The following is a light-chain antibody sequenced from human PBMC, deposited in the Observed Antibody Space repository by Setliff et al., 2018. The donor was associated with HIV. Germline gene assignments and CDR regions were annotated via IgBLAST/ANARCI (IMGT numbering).Light chain of an antibody. CDR3: AAWDDSLNGSV. Sequence: QSVLTQPPSASGAPGQRVTISCSGSTSNIGSHSVHWYQQVPGTAPKLLIFRNNQRPSGVPDRFAGSRSGTSASLDITGLRSEDEADYFCAAWDDSLNGSVFGGGTQLTVL. CDR2: RNN. J-gene: IGLJ3*02. CDR1: TSNIGSHS. V-gene: IGLV1-47*01.